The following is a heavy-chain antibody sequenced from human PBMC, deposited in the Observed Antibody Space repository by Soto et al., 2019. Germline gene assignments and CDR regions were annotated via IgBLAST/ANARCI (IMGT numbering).Heavy chain of an antibody. CDR3: ARASRGWEGGWCDP. D-gene: IGHD6-19*01. CDR2: ISAYNGKT. CDR1: GYTFTSYG. J-gene: IGHJ5*02. Sequence: QVQLVQSGAEVKKPGASVKVSCKASGYTFTSYGISWVRQAPGQGLEWRGGISAYNGKTNYAQKLQGRVTMTTATSTSPAYKELRSLRSDDTAVYYCARASRGWEGGWCDPWGEGTLVTVSS. V-gene: IGHV1-18*01.